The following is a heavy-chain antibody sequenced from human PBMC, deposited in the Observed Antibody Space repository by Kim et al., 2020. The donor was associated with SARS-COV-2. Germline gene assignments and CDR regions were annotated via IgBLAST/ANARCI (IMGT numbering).Heavy chain of an antibody. CDR3: ARAYYDILTGPTRLDY. CDR1: GGSISSGGYY. CDR2: IYYSGST. Sequence: SETLSLTCTVSGGSISSGGYYWSWIRQHPGKGLEWIGYIYYSGSTYYNPSLKSRVTISVDTSKNQFSLKLSSVTAADTAVYYCARAYYDILTGPTRLDYWGQGTLVTVSS. V-gene: IGHV4-31*03. J-gene: IGHJ4*02. D-gene: IGHD3-9*01.